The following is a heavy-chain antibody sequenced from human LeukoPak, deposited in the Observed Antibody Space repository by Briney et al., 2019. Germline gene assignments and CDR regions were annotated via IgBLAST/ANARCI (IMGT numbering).Heavy chain of an antibody. V-gene: IGHV4-59*01. D-gene: IGHD3-9*01. Sequence: SETLSLTCTVSGGSISSYYWSWIRLPPGKGLEWIGYLSKSGNTNYSPTLKSRVTIFGDTSKNQFFLKLSSVTAADTAVYYCARARYVNSFYAFDIWGQGTLVAVSS. CDR2: LSKSGNT. CDR3: ARARYVNSFYAFDI. J-gene: IGHJ3*02. CDR1: GGSISSYY.